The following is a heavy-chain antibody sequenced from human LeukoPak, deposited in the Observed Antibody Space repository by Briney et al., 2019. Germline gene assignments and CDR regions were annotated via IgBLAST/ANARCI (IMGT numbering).Heavy chain of an antibody. CDR3: AKEKLPSGYSFLTDY. V-gene: IGHV3-30*18. CDR1: GLTFSSYG. CDR2: ISYDGPNK. J-gene: IGHJ4*02. D-gene: IGHD5-18*01. Sequence: GGSLRLSCAASGLTFSSYGMHWVRQAPGKGLEWVAVISYDGPNKYYVESVKGRFTISRDDSKRTLYLQMSSLRPEDTAVYYCAKEKLPSGYSFLTDYWGQGTLVTVSS.